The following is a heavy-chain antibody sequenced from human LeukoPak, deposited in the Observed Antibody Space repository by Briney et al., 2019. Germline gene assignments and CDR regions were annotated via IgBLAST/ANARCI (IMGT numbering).Heavy chain of an antibody. J-gene: IGHJ4*02. CDR1: GFTFTFYW. D-gene: IGHD3-22*01. CDR3: ARHSNKYDYDSSGHYRSFDY. CDR2: IKQDGSDK. V-gene: IGHV3-7*01. Sequence: PGGSVRLSCAASGFTFTFYWMSWVRQAPGKGLEWVANIKQDGSDKYYVDSVKGRFTISRDNPKNSLYLQMNSLRAEETAFYFCARHSNKYDYDSSGHYRSFDYWGQGTLVSVSS.